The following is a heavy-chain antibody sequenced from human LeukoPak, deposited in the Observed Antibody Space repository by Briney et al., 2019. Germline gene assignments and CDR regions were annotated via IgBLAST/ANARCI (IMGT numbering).Heavy chain of an antibody. J-gene: IGHJ4*02. Sequence: PGGALRLSCAASGFTFSSYSMTWVPQAPGKGLEWVSSISSSSSYIYYADSVKGRFTISRDNAKNSLYLQMNSLRAEDTAVCYCASSSPIDYWGQGTLVTVSS. CDR2: ISSSSSYI. V-gene: IGHV3-21*01. CDR3: ASSSPIDY. CDR1: GFTFSSYS. D-gene: IGHD6-6*01.